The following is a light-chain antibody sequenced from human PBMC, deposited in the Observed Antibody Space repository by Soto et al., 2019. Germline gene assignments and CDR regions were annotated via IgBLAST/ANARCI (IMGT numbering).Light chain of an antibody. CDR2: DAS. Sequence: DSQMARARSARSASVWNRVNITFRSSQSITKWMAWYQQKPGKAPKLLIYDASSLESGVPSRFSVSRSGPDFHLTISSLQPDHFATYSWQNSPRYSWKFPQGTKLDI. CDR1: QSITKW. CDR3: QNSPRYSWK. J-gene: IGKJ1*01. V-gene: IGKV1-5*01.